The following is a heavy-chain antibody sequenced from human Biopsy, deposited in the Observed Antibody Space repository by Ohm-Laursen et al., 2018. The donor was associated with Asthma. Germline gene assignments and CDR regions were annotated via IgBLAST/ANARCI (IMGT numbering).Heavy chain of an antibody. D-gene: IGHD6-13*01. CDR3: ASPSSSREILYYYYNMDI. CDR1: GGTFGNYA. V-gene: IGHV1-69*06. CDR2: ISPVFGST. J-gene: IGHJ6*02. Sequence: ASVKVSCKVSGGTFGNYAISWVRQAPGLGLEWMGGISPVFGSTNIAQKFQGRVTISADIFTKTAYLEASSLRSDDTAVYYCASPSSSREILYYYYNMDIWGQGTTVTV.